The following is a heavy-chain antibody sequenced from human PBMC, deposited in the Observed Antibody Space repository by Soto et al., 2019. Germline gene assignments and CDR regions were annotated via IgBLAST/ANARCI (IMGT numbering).Heavy chain of an antibody. CDR2: ISYDGLNT. CDR1: GFTFSSYG. V-gene: IGHV3-30*03. CDR3: ARDEAAAARRGYYYYGMDV. J-gene: IGHJ6*02. Sequence: GSLRLSCAAAGFTFSSYGMHWVRQAPGKGLEWVAVISYDGLNTDYADSVKGRFTISRDNSKNTLYLQMNSLRAEDTAVYYCARDEAAAARRGYYYYGMDVWGQGTTVTVSS. D-gene: IGHD6-13*01.